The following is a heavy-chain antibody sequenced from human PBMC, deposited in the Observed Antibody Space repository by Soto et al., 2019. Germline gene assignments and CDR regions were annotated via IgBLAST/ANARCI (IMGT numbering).Heavy chain of an antibody. V-gene: IGHV4-61*08. CDR3: ARDHLDGYGDYDVYFDY. CDR1: GGSISSGGYY. J-gene: IGHJ4*02. CDR2: IYYSGST. D-gene: IGHD4-17*01. Sequence: PSETLSLTCTVSGGSISSGGYYWSWIRQHPGKGLEWIGYIYYSGSTNYNPSLKSRVTISVDTSKNQFSLKLSSVTAADTAVYYCARDHLDGYGDYDVYFDYWGQGALVTVSS.